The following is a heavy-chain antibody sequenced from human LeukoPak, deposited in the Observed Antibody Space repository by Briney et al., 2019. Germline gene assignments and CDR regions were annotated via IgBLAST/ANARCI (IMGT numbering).Heavy chain of an antibody. Sequence: PGRSLRLSCAASGFTFSSYGMHWVRQAPGKGLEWVAVIWYDGSNKYYADSVKGRFTISRDNSKNTLYLQMNSLRAEDTAVYYCANHLACGSTSCPPFDDWGQGTLVTVSS. CDR2: IWYDGSNK. V-gene: IGHV3-33*06. CDR1: GFTFSSYG. D-gene: IGHD2-2*01. CDR3: ANHLACGSTSCPPFDD. J-gene: IGHJ4*02.